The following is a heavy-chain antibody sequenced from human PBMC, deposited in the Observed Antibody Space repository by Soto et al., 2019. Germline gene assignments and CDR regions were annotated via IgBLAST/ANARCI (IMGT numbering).Heavy chain of an antibody. J-gene: IGHJ4*02. Sequence: QITLRESGPPLVKPTQTLTLTCTFSGFSLTTSGVGVAWIRQPPGKALEWLAIIYWDDENRYSPSLKNRITITKDTSKNQVVLRMTNMDSVDTATYYCAPRFGFGELRYWGQGTLVTVSS. CDR2: IYWDDEN. CDR3: APRFGFGELRY. V-gene: IGHV2-5*02. CDR1: GFSLTTSGVG. D-gene: IGHD3-10*01.